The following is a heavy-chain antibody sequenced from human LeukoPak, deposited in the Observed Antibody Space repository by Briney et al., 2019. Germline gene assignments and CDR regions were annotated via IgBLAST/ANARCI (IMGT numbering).Heavy chain of an antibody. J-gene: IGHJ4*02. D-gene: IGHD3-22*01. V-gene: IGHV3-7*03. CDR3: ARVGNYYDSSGYYLSFDY. CDR2: IKQDGSEK. Sequence: PGGSLRLSCAASGFTFSSYWMSWVRQAPGKGLEWVANIKQDGSEKYYVDSVKGRFTISRDNAKNSLYLQMNSLRAEDTAVYYCARVGNYYDSSGYYLSFDYWGQGTLVTVSS. CDR1: GFTFSSYW.